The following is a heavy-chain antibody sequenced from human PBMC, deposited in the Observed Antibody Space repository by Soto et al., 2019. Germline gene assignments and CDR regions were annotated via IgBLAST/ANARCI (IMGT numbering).Heavy chain of an antibody. V-gene: IGHV3-20*04. Sequence: RPGGSLRLSCAASGFTFDDYGMSWVRQAPGKGLEWVSGINWNGGSTGYADSVKGRFTISRDNAKNSLYLQMNSLGTEDTTLYYCTRGLVPLGQIDYDFWGGYPCFAPGGQGTLVTVSS. D-gene: IGHD3-3*01. CDR3: TRGLVPLGQIDYDFWGGYPCFAP. J-gene: IGHJ5*02. CDR1: GFTFDDYG. CDR2: INWNGGST.